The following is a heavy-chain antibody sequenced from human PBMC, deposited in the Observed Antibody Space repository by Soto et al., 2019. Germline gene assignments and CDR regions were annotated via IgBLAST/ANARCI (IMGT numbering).Heavy chain of an antibody. J-gene: IGHJ4*02. CDR3: ADESASGY. D-gene: IGHD3-10*01. V-gene: IGHV3-30*03. CDR1: GFTFSSYG. Sequence: QVQLVESGGGVVQPGRSLRLSCAASGFTFSSYGMHWVRQAPGKGLELVAVISKDGSVKYYADSVKGRFTISRANSNNTFYFQMNSLGAEYTAAYYYADESASGYWVQGTLATLSS. CDR2: ISKDGSVK.